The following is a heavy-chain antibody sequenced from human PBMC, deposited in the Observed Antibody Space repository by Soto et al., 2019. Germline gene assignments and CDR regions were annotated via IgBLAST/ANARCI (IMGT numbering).Heavy chain of an antibody. D-gene: IGHD5-12*01. CDR2: ISYDGSNK. CDR3: AKDRIVATMNYYFDY. V-gene: IGHV3-30*18. Sequence: QVQLVESGGGVVQPGRSLRLSCAASGFTFSSYGMHWVRQAPGKGLEWVAVISYDGSNKYYADSVKGRFTISRDNSKNPLYLQMNSLRAEETAVYYCAKDRIVATMNYYFDYWGQGTLVTVSS. J-gene: IGHJ4*02. CDR1: GFTFSSYG.